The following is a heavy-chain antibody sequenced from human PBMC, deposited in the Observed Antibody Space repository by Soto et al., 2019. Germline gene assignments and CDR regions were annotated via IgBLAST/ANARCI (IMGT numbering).Heavy chain of an antibody. CDR3: ARVGAAAAPGYFDY. CDR1: GGSISSYY. D-gene: IGHD6-13*01. J-gene: IGHJ4*02. V-gene: IGHV4-59*01. Sequence: QVQLQESGPGLVKPSETLSLTRTVSGGSISSYYWSWIRQPPGKGLEWIGNIFDIGSTNYNPSLKSRVTISVDTSKNQFSLRVRSVTAADTAVYYCARVGAAAAPGYFDYWGQGTLVTVSS. CDR2: IFDIGST.